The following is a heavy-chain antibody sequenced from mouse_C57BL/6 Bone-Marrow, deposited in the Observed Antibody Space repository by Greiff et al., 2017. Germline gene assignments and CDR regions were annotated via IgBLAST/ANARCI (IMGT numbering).Heavy chain of an antibody. Sequence: QVQLQQPGAELVKPGASVKLSCKASGYTFTSYWMQWVKQRPGQGLEWIGEIDPSDSYTNYNQKFKGKATLTVDTSSSTAYMQLSSLTSEDSAVYYCARTSTTVSYFDYWGQGTTRTVSS. V-gene: IGHV1-50*01. CDR2: IDPSDSYT. J-gene: IGHJ2*01. CDR3: ARTSTTVSYFDY. D-gene: IGHD1-1*01. CDR1: GYTFTSYW.